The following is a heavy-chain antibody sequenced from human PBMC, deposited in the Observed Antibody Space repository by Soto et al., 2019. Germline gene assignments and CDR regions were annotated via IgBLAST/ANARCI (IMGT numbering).Heavy chain of an antibody. Sequence: GGSLRLSCAASGFTFSSYAMHWVRQAPGKGLEWVAVISYDGSNKYYADYVKGRFTISRDNSKNTLYLQMNSMRADDTAVYYCARDGGSEYSYGYYYYYYGMDVWGQGTTVTVSS. CDR3: ARDGGSEYSYGYYYYYYGMDV. J-gene: IGHJ6*02. D-gene: IGHD5-18*01. V-gene: IGHV3-30-3*01. CDR2: ISYDGSNK. CDR1: GFTFSSYA.